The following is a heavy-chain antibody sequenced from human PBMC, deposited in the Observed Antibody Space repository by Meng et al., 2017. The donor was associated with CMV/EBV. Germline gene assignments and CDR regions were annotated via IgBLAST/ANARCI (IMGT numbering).Heavy chain of an antibody. CDR2: ISSSSSTI. Sequence: GESLKISCAASGFSFSSYSMNWVRRAPGKGLEWVSYISSSSSTIYYADSVKGRFTISRDNAKNSLYLQMNSLRAEDTAVYYCARAWIAAAGTLDYWGQGTLVTVSS. D-gene: IGHD6-13*01. CDR3: ARAWIAAAGTLDY. J-gene: IGHJ4*02. V-gene: IGHV3-48*04. CDR1: GFSFSSYS.